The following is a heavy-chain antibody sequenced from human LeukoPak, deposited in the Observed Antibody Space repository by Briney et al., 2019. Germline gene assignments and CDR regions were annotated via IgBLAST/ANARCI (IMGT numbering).Heavy chain of an antibody. Sequence: GGSLRLSCAASGFNFKIYAMSWVRQAPGKGLEWVSTIGGSDGSTFYADSVKGRFTISRDNSKNTVYLQLNSLRVEDTAVYYCAEDSHIWVPLMLYYFDYWGQGMLVTVSS. J-gene: IGHJ4*02. D-gene: IGHD3-16*01. V-gene: IGHV3-23*01. CDR3: AEDSHIWVPLMLYYFDY. CDR2: IGGSDGST. CDR1: GFNFKIYA.